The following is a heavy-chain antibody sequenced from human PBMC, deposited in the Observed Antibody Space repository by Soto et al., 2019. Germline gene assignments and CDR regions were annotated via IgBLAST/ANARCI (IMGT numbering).Heavy chain of an antibody. Sequence: LSLTCTVSGGSISSSSYYWGWIRQPPGKGLEWIGSIYYSGSTYYNPSLKSRVTISVDTSKNQFSLKLSSVTAADTAVYYCTVDGYRFDYWGQGTLVTVSS. J-gene: IGHJ4*02. CDR1: GGSISSSSYY. V-gene: IGHV4-39*01. CDR2: IYYSGST. CDR3: TVDGYRFDY. D-gene: IGHD5-12*01.